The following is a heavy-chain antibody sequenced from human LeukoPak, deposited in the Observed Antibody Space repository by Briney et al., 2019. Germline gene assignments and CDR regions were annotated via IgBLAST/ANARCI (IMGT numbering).Heavy chain of an antibody. CDR1: GYTFTSYD. Sequence: ASVKVSCKASGYTFTSYDINWVRQATGQGLEWMGWMNPNSGNTGYAQKFQGRVTMTRNTSISTAYMELSRLRSDDTAVYYCARVGVRGVNTDYWGQGTLVTVSS. V-gene: IGHV1-8*01. CDR3: ARVGVRGVNTDY. CDR2: MNPNSGNT. D-gene: IGHD3-10*01. J-gene: IGHJ4*02.